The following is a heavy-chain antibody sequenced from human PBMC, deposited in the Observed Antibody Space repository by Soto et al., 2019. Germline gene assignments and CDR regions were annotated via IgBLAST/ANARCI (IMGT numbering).Heavy chain of an antibody. D-gene: IGHD3-9*01. CDR1: GFTFSSYW. CDR3: ARDDRVLRYFDWLLPPSDAFDI. Sequence: PGGSLRLSCAASGFTFSSYWMSWVRQAPGKGLEWVANIKQDGSEKYYVDSVKGRFTISRDNAKNSLYLQMNSLRAEDTAVYYCARDDRVLRYFDWLLPPSDAFDIWGQGTMVTVSS. J-gene: IGHJ3*02. CDR2: IKQDGSEK. V-gene: IGHV3-7*01.